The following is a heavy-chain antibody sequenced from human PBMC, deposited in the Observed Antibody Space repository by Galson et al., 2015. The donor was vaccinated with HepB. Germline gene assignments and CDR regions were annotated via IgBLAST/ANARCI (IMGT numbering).Heavy chain of an antibody. CDR2: IYWDDNK. CDR3: VHTSYSSSLPGWFFDL. CDR1: GFSLSTSGVG. Sequence: PALVKPTQTLTLTCTFSGFSLSTSGVGVGWIRQPPGKALEWLALIYWDDNKRYSPSLKSRLTITKDTSKNQVVLIMTNMDPVDTATYYCVHTSYSSSLPGWFFDLWGRAILVTVSS. J-gene: IGHJ2*01. V-gene: IGHV2-5*02. D-gene: IGHD2-21*01.